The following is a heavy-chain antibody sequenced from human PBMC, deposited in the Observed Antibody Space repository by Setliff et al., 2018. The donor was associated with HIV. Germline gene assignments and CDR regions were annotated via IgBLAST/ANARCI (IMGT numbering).Heavy chain of an antibody. J-gene: IGHJ6*02. CDR2: IYHTGSS. CDR3: ARRPAGAVAGGYGMDV. CDR1: GFSISSRYY. V-gene: IGHV4-38-2*01. D-gene: IGHD6-19*01. Sequence: PSETLSLTCDVSGFSISSRYYWGWIRQSPGKGLEWIGNIYHTGSSYYNPSLNDRATISLDTSKNQFSLKLSSVTAADTAVYYCARRPAGAVAGGYGMDVWGQGTTVTVSS.